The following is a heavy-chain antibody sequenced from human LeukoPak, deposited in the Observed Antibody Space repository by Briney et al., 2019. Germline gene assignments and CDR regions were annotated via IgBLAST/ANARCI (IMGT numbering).Heavy chain of an antibody. CDR1: GFTVSSNY. V-gene: IGHV3-66*02. J-gene: IGHJ4*02. D-gene: IGHD5-18*01. Sequence: SGGSLRLSCAAFGFTVSSNYMSWVRQAPGKGLEWVSIIYSGGSTYYADSVKGRFTISRDNSKNTLYLQMNSLRAEDTAVYFCVRVGYSYGYGDWNHFDYWGQGTLVTVSS. CDR2: IYSGGST. CDR3: VRVGYSYGYGDWNHFDY.